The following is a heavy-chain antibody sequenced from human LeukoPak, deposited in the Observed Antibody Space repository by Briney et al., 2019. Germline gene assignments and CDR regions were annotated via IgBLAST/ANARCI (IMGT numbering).Heavy chain of an antibody. CDR3: ASSGDRENIFDY. CDR2: ISSSGSTI. CDR1: GFTFSSYE. J-gene: IGHJ4*02. V-gene: IGHV3-48*03. Sequence: GGSLRPSCAASGFTFSSYEMNWVRQAPGKGLEWVSYISSSGSTIYYADSVKGRFTISRDNAKNSLCLQMNSLRTEDTAVYYCASSGDRENIFDYWGQGTLVTVSS. D-gene: IGHD2-21*02.